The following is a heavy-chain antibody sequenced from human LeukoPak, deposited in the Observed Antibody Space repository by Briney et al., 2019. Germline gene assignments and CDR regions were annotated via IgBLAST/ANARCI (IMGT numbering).Heavy chain of an antibody. V-gene: IGHV1-2*02. CDR2: INPNSGGT. CDR1: GYTFTGNY. CDR3: ARAQSAAGYSASFFDY. Sequence: GASVKVSCKASGYTFTGNYMHWVRQAPGQGLEWMGWINPNSGGTNYAQKFQGRVTMTRDTSISTAYMELSRLRSDDTAVYYCARAQSAAGYSASFFDYWGQGTPVTVSS. J-gene: IGHJ4*02. D-gene: IGHD6-13*01.